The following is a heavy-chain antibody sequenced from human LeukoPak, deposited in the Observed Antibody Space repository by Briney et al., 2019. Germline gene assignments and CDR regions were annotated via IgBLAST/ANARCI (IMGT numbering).Heavy chain of an antibody. J-gene: IGHJ6*04. V-gene: IGHV4-4*02. CDR1: GGSISSSNW. D-gene: IGHD4/OR15-4a*01. CDR3: ARVKGGAKDYYGMDV. Sequence: PSGTLSLTCAVSGGSISSSNWWSWVRQPPGKGLEWIGEIYHSGSTDYNPSLKSRVTISVDKSKNQFSLKLSPVTAADTAVYYCARVKGGAKDYYGMDVWGKGTTVTVSS. CDR2: IYHSGST.